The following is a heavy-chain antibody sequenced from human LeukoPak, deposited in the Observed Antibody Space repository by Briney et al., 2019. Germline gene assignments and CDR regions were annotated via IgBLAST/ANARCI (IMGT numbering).Heavy chain of an antibody. CDR3: ARDRVGSGWPRPWYFEF. CDR1: VYTFTLYY. D-gene: IGHD6-19*01. J-gene: IGHJ4*02. Sequence: ASVTVSCKPSVYTFTLYYLHWVRQAPGQGLEWMGWINPNTGATIYAEKFQGRVTMTRDTSIDTASMEMRSLRSDDTAVYYCARDRVGSGWPRPWYFEFWGQGTLVTVSS. CDR2: INPNTGAT. V-gene: IGHV1-2*02.